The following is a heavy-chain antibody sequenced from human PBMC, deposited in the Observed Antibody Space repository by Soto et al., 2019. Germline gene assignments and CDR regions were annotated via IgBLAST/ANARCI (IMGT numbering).Heavy chain of an antibody. V-gene: IGHV3-53*01. J-gene: IGHJ6*04. D-gene: IGHD4-4*01. CDR2: IYSGGST. CDR1: GFTVSSNY. CDR3: ARDCYSSDYYYYGMDV. Sequence: GGSLRLSCAASGFTVSSNYMSWVRQAPGKGLEWVSVIYSGGSTYYADSVKGRFTISRDNSKNTLYLQMNSLRAEDTAVYYCARDCYSSDYYYYGMDVWGKGTTVTVSS.